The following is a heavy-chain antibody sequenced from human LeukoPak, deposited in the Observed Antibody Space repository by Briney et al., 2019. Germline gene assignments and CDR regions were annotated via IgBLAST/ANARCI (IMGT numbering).Heavy chain of an antibody. V-gene: IGHV1-24*01. CDR2: FDPEDGET. D-gene: IGHD3-10*01. Sequence: ASVKVSCKVSGHTLTELSMHWVRQAPGKGLEWMGGFDPEDGETIYAQKFQGRVTMTEDTSTDTAYMELSSLRSEDTAVYYCATAGPFLLEMVRGVPRAFDIWGQGTMVTVSS. CDR1: GHTLTELS. CDR3: ATAGPFLLEMVRGVPRAFDI. J-gene: IGHJ3*02.